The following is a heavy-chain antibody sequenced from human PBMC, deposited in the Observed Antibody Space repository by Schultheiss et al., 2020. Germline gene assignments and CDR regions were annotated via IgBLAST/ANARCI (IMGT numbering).Heavy chain of an antibody. V-gene: IGHV3-33*03. CDR2: IWYDGSNK. Sequence: GESLKISCAASGFTFSSYGMHWVRQAPGKGLEWVAVIWYDGSNKYYADSVKGRFTISRDNAKNTLYLQMNSLRAEDTAVYYCAKELGYCSSTSCYYYYYYGMDVWGQGTTVTVSS. J-gene: IGHJ6*02. CDR3: AKELGYCSSTSCYYYYYYGMDV. CDR1: GFTFSSYG. D-gene: IGHD2-2*01.